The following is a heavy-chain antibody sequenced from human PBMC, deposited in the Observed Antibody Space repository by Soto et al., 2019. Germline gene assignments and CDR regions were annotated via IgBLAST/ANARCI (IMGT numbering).Heavy chain of an antibody. D-gene: IGHD3-10*01. J-gene: IGHJ3*02. V-gene: IGHV3-23*01. CDR3: AKGVYRSGSYDAFDM. CDR1: GFTFSSYA. CDR2: IRDSGGST. Sequence: GGSLRLSCAASGFTFSSYAMNWVRQAPGKGLEWVSVIRDSGGSTYYADSVQGRFTISRDNSKNTLYLQMNSLRAEDTAVYYCAKGVYRSGSYDAFDMWGQGTMVTVSS.